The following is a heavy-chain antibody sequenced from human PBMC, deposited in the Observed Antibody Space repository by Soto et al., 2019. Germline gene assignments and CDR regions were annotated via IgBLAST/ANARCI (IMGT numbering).Heavy chain of an antibody. V-gene: IGHV1-69*13. J-gene: IGHJ4*02. CDR2: IIPIFGTA. CDR1: GGTFSSYA. D-gene: IGHD1-26*01. CDR3: PRGSPVGATQFDY. Sequence: SVKVSCKASGGTFSSYAISWVRQAPGQGLEWMGGIIPIFGTANYAQKFQGRVTITADESTSTAYMELSSLRSEDTAVYYCPRGSPVGATQFDYWGQGTLGTVSS.